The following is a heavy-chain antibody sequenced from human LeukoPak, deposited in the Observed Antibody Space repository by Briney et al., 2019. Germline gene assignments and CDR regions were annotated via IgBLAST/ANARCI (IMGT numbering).Heavy chain of an antibody. CDR1: GFTFSSYA. J-gene: IGHJ4*02. Sequence: GGSLRLSCEASGFTFSSYAMNWVRQVPGKGLEWVSSITGSGSDTYFVDSVKGRFTISRDNYKNTLYLQLNSLRDEDTAVYYCAKGTEGYCSGTICYPFDYWGRGTLVTVSS. CDR3: AKGTEGYCSGTICYPFDY. V-gene: IGHV3-23*01. CDR2: ITGSGSDT. D-gene: IGHD2-15*01.